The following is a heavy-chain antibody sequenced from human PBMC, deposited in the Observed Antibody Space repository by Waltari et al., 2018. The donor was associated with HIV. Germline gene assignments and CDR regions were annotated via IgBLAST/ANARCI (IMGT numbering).Heavy chain of an antibody. CDR1: GGSISSNVYH. V-gene: IGHV4-39*07. J-gene: IGHJ4*02. Sequence: QLRLQESGPRRVKPSETLSLPCSVSGGSISSNVYHWGWTRQSPGKGLEWIGSIYYTGNTYYKPSLKRRVTISIDTSKNQFSLRLTSVTAADTAIYYCVAQDYSDSVDWWGQGTLVTVFS. D-gene: IGHD4-17*01. CDR2: IYYTGNT. CDR3: VAQDYSDSVDW.